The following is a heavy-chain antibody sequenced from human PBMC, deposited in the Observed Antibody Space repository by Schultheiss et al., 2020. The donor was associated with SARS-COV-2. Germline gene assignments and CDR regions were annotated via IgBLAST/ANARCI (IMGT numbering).Heavy chain of an antibody. Sequence: GGSLRLSCSASGFTFTSYAMHWVRQAPGKGLEWVAVIWYDGSNKYYADSVKGRFTISRDNSKNTLYLQMNSLRAEDTAVYYCARQTDGYYFDYWGQGTLVTVSS. CDR3: ARQTDGYYFDY. V-gene: IGHV3-30*04. D-gene: IGHD5-24*01. J-gene: IGHJ4*02. CDR1: GFTFTSYA. CDR2: IWYDGSNK.